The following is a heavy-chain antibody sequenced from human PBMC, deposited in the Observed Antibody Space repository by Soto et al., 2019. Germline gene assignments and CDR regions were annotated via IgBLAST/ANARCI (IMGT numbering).Heavy chain of an antibody. V-gene: IGHV4-4*02. J-gene: IGHJ4*02. Sequence: SGTLSLSSAVPGGSISSSNWWSWVRQPPGKGLEWIGEIYHSGGTNYNPSLKSRVTISVDKSRNQFSLKLSSVTAADTAVYYCARRWGEGRVDYSGQGTLVTVSS. D-gene: IGHD3-10*01. CDR2: IYHSGGT. CDR1: GGSISSSNW. CDR3: ARRWGEGRVDY.